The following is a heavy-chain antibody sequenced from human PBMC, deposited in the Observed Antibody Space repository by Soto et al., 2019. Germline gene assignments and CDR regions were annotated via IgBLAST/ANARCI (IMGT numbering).Heavy chain of an antibody. Sequence: QVQLVQSGAEVKKPGASVKVSCKASGYTFTSYAMHWVRQAPGQRLEWMGWINAGNGNTKYSQKFQGRVTITRDTSESTAYMELSSMRSEDTAVYYWARETSGRYYEGYFDYWGQGTLVTVSS. D-gene: IGHD1-26*01. CDR3: ARETSGRYYEGYFDY. J-gene: IGHJ4*02. CDR2: INAGNGNT. CDR1: GYTFTSYA. V-gene: IGHV1-3*01.